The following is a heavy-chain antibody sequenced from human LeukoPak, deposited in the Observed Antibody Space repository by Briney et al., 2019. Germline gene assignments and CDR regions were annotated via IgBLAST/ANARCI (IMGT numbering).Heavy chain of an antibody. D-gene: IGHD2-15*01. CDR3: GGRPNYCCGGSCYPSWFDP. CDR2: IYYSGST. Sequence: SETLSLTCTVSGGSISSSSYYWGWIRQPPGKGLEWIGSIYYSGSTYYNPSLKSRVTISVDTSKNHFSLKLSSLTPAHTAIYFRGGRPNYCCGGSCYPSWFDPWGQGTLVTVSS. J-gene: IGHJ5*02. V-gene: IGHV4-39*01. CDR1: GGSISSSSYY.